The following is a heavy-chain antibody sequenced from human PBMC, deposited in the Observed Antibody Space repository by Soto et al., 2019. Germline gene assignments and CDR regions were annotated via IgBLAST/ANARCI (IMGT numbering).Heavy chain of an antibody. D-gene: IGHD3-3*01. CDR1: EFIFSKYA. Sequence: EVQLLESGGGLVQPGGSLRLSCAASEFIFSKYAMNWVRQAPGKGLEWVSAIGGSGSATYYADSVEGRFTVSRDNSKNTLYLEMSSLRADDAAVYYCAKGMPTIFGAVINDGMDVWGQGATDAVSS. CDR3: AKGMPTIFGAVINDGMDV. CDR2: IGGSGSAT. J-gene: IGHJ6*02. V-gene: IGHV3-23*01.